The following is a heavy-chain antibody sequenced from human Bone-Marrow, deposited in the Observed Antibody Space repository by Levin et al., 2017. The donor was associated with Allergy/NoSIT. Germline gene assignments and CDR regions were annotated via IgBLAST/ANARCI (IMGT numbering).Heavy chain of an antibody. CDR2: ISYDGSNK. J-gene: IGHJ6*03. D-gene: IGHD2-2*01. V-gene: IGHV3-30*18. CDR1: GFTFSTYG. Sequence: PGGSLRLSCAASGFTFSTYGMYWVRQAPGKGLEWVAVISYDGSNKYYADSVKGRFTVSRDRSKNTLFLEMNSLRAEDTAVYYCAKEASAYCSSATCYYYSYMDVWGKGTSVIVSS. CDR3: AKEASAYCSSATCYYYSYMDV.